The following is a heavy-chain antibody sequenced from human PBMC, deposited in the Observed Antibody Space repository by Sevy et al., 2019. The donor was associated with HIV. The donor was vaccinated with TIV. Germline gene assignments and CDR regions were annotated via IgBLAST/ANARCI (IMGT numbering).Heavy chain of an antibody. Sequence: SGPTLVNPTQTLTLTCTFSGFSLSTSGVGVGWIRQPPGKALEWLALIYWDDDKRYSPSLKSRLTITKETSKNQVVLTMTNMDPVDTATYYCASGGPYSASYKAESEYFQHWGQGTLLTVSS. J-gene: IGHJ1*01. CDR1: GFSLSTSGVG. D-gene: IGHD1-26*01. CDR3: ASGGPYSASYKAESEYFQH. CDR2: IYWDDDK. V-gene: IGHV2-5*02.